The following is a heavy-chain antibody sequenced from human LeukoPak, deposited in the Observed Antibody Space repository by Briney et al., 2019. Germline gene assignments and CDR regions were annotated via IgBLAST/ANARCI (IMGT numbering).Heavy chain of an antibody. V-gene: IGHV3-21*01. CDR3: ARVNFYGGNPTT. D-gene: IGHD4-23*01. CDR2: ISSSSSYI. Sequence: GGSLRLSCAPSGFTFSSYSMKWGRQAPGKRLEWVSSISSSSSYIYYADSVKGRFTISRDNAKNSLYLQMNSLRAEDTAVYYCARVNFYGGNPTTWGQGTLVTVSS. J-gene: IGHJ4*02. CDR1: GFTFSSYS.